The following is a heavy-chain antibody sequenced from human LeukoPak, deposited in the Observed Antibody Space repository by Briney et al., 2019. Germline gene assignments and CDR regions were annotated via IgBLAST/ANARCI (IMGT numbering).Heavy chain of an antibody. V-gene: IGHV3-21*01. CDR1: GFTFFNYS. Sequence: GGSLRLPCAASGFTFFNYSMNWVRQAPGKGLEWVSSISCSSDFIYYADSLKGRFTISRDNAKNSLYLQMNSLRAEDTAVYYCARDLGGGSSSLFDYWGQGTLVTVSS. J-gene: IGHJ4*02. D-gene: IGHD6-13*01. CDR2: ISCSSDFI. CDR3: ARDLGGGSSSLFDY.